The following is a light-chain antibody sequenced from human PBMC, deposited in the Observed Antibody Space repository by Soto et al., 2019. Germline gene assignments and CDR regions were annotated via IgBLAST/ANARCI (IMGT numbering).Light chain of an antibody. J-gene: IGKJ5*01. CDR2: GAS. CDR1: QNIVNW. V-gene: IGKV1-5*01. Sequence: DIQMTQSHSTLSPSVGDRVTITCRASQNIVNWLAWYQQKPGKAPKILIYGASTLERGVPSRFSGSGSGTEFTLTITNLQPDDFATYYCQQYNTYSATFGQGTRLEIK. CDR3: QQYNTYSAT.